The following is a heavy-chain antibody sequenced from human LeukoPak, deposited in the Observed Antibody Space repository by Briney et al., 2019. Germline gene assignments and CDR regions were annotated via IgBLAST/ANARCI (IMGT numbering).Heavy chain of an antibody. V-gene: IGHV3-21*01. D-gene: IGHD5-18*01. J-gene: IGHJ4*02. CDR2: ISISSNYI. CDR3: ARDRRYGYYFDY. CDR1: GFTFSRYS. Sequence: GGSLRLSCAASGFTFSRYSMNWVRQAPGKGLEWVSSISISSNYIYYADSVKGRFTISRDNAKNSLYLQMNSLRAEDTAVYYCARDRRYGYYFDYWGQGILVTVSS.